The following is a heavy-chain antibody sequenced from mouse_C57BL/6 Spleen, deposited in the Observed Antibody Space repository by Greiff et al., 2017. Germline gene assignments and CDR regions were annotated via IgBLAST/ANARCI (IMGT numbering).Heavy chain of an antibody. CDR1: GYTFTSYW. CDR2: INPSSGYT. V-gene: IGHV1-7*01. J-gene: IGHJ3*01. Sequence: VQRVGSGAELAKPGASVKLSCKASGYTFTSYWMHWVKQRPGQGLEWIGYINPSSGYTKYNQKFKDKATLTADKSSSTAYMQLSSLTYEDSAVXYCAREVEDYDGTWFAYWGQGTLVTVSA. CDR3: AREVEDYDGTWFAY. D-gene: IGHD2-4*01.